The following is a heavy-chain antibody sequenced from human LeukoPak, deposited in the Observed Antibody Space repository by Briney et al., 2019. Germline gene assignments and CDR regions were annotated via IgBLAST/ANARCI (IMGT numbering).Heavy chain of an antibody. J-gene: IGHJ4*02. CDR3: ARFGVTTREKY. V-gene: IGHV1-8*02. CDR2: MNPNSGNT. D-gene: IGHD1-1*01. Sequence: ASVKVSCKASGYTFTSYGISWVRQAPGQGLEWMGWMNPNSGNTAYAQKFQGRVTMTRNTSISTAYMELSSLGSEDTAVYYCARFGVTTREKYWGQGTLVTVSS. CDR1: GYTFTSYG.